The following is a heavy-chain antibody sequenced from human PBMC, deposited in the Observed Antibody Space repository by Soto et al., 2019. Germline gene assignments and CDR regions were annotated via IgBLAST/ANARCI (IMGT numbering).Heavy chain of an antibody. D-gene: IGHD3-22*01. CDR1: GFTFSSYA. CDR3: ASRSSGYDVRGYYYYGMDV. Sequence: QVQLVESGGGVVQPGRSLRLSCAASGFTFSSYAMHWVRQAPGKGLEWVAVISYDGSNKYYADSVKGRFTISRDNSKNTLYLQMNSLRAEDTAVYYCASRSSGYDVRGYYYYGMDVW. J-gene: IGHJ6*01. V-gene: IGHV3-30-3*01. CDR2: ISYDGSNK.